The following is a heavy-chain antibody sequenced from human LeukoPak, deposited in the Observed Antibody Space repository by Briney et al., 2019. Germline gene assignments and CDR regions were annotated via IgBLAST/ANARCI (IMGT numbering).Heavy chain of an antibody. CDR3: ARAVTGTGGLDY. J-gene: IGHJ4*02. CDR1: GYTFIGYY. D-gene: IGHD6-19*01. Sequence: ASVTVSFKASGYTFIGYYMYWVRQAPGQGLEWMGWINPHSGDTRYAQKFQGRVTMTRDTSINTAYMELSSLRSDDTAVYYCARAVTGTGGLDYWGQGTLVTVSS. V-gene: IGHV1-2*02. CDR2: INPHSGDT.